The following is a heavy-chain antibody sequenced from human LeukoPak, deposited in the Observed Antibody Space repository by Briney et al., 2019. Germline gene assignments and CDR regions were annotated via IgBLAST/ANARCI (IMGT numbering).Heavy chain of an antibody. V-gene: IGHV3-48*02. CDR2: ISSSSSTI. J-gene: IGHJ6*02. D-gene: IGHD2-2*01. CDR1: GFTFSSYG. Sequence: GGSLRLSCAASGFTFSSYGMTWVRQAPGKGLEWVSYISSSSSTIYYADSVKGRFTISRDNAKNSLYLQMNSLRDGDTAVYYCAKDPGYCSSTSCSHYYYYGMDVWGRGTTVTVSS. CDR3: AKDPGYCSSTSCSHYYYYGMDV.